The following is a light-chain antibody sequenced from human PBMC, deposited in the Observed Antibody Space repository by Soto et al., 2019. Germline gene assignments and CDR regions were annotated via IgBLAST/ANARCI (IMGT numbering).Light chain of an antibody. J-gene: IGKJ1*01. CDR3: QEYSKWPSRT. V-gene: IGKV3-15*01. Sequence: EIVMTQSPATLAVSPGERATLSCRASQSVRINVAWYQQKNGQAPRLLVYGASTRASGIPDRFSGSGSGTEFTLTISSLHPEDFAVYYWQEYSKWPSRTFGPGTKVEIK. CDR1: QSVRIN. CDR2: GAS.